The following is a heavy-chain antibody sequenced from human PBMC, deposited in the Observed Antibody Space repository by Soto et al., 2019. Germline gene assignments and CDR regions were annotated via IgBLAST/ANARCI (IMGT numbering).Heavy chain of an antibody. CDR1: GFTFRNYA. V-gene: IGHV3-23*01. CDR2: LLRSGSSA. Sequence: GGSLRLSCAASGFTFRNYAMTWARQAPGKGLEWVSSLLRSGSSAYYADSVRGRFTISSDTSANSLYLQMDNLRAEDTAIYYCAKGAISGDGIWLMDSWGQGTVVTVSS. D-gene: IGHD4-17*01. CDR3: AKGAISGDGIWLMDS. J-gene: IGHJ5*02.